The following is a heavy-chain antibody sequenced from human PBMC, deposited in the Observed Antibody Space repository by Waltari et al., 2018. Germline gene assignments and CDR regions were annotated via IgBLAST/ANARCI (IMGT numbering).Heavy chain of an antibody. D-gene: IGHD1-1*01. CDR3: ARVSRRTYRSPVPGRHYYYGMDV. CDR2: ISTDARDT. CDR1: GFTFSSFV. Sequence: EEQLVESGGGLVQPGDYLRLSCAASGFTFSSFVMNWVRQAPGKGPLWVSRISTDARDTTYADSVKGRFTISRDNARNTLYLQMNRLRAEDTAVYFCARVSRRTYRSPVPGRHYYYGMDVWGQGTTVTVSS. V-gene: IGHV3-74*03. J-gene: IGHJ6*02.